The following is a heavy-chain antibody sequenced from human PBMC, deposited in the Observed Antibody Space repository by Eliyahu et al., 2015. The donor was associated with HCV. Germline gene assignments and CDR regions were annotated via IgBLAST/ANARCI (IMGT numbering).Heavy chain of an antibody. CDR3: ARAAGNGPEYFHH. V-gene: IGHV3-33*01. CDR1: GFTCSSYA. CDR2: TWYDGSNK. J-gene: IGHJ1*01. D-gene: IGHD2-8*01. Sequence: QVQLVESGGGVVQPGRSLRLSXAASGFTCSSYAMPWVRQAPGKGLDWVAVTWYDGSNKYYADSVKGRFTISRDNSKNTLYLQMNSLRAEDTAVYYCARAAGNGPEYFHHWGQGTLVTVSS.